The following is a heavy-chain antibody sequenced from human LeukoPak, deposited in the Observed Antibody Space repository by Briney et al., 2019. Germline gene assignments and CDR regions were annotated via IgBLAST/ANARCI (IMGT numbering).Heavy chain of an antibody. J-gene: IGHJ4*02. D-gene: IGHD3-22*01. CDR1: GYTSTSYG. Sequence: ASVKVSCKASGYTSTSYGISWVRQAPGQGLEWMGWISAYNGNTNYAQKLQGRVTMTTDTSTSTAYMELRSLRSDDTAVYYCARPLYYDSSGCFSHWGQGTLVTVSS. CDR3: ARPLYYDSSGCFSH. CDR2: ISAYNGNT. V-gene: IGHV1-18*01.